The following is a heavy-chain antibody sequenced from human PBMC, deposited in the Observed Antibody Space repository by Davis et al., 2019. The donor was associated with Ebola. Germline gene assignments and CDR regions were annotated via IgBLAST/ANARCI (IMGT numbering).Heavy chain of an antibody. D-gene: IGHD3-10*01. V-gene: IGHV3-33*08. CDR3: ARDKGDGWFDP. J-gene: IGHJ5*02. Sequence: GESLKISCAASGFTFSSYSMNWVRQAPGKGLEWVAVIWYDGSNKYYADSVKGRFTISRDNSKNTLYLQMNSLRAEDTAVYYCARDKGDGWFDPWGQGTLVTVSS. CDR2: IWYDGSNK. CDR1: GFTFSSYS.